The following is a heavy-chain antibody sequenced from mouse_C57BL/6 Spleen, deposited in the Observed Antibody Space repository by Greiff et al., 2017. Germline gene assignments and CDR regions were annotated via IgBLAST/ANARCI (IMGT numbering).Heavy chain of an antibody. CDR3: ARGYYGSSYGDYFVY. D-gene: IGHD1-1*01. CDR2: INPSSGST. Sequence: QVQLQQSGAELAKPGASVKLSCKASGYTFTSYWMHWVKQRPGQGLEWIGYINPSSGSTKYNQKFKDKATLTADNYSSTAYMQLSSLTYEDSAVYYCARGYYGSSYGDYFVYWGQGTTLTVSS. CDR1: GYTFTSYW. V-gene: IGHV1-7*01. J-gene: IGHJ2*01.